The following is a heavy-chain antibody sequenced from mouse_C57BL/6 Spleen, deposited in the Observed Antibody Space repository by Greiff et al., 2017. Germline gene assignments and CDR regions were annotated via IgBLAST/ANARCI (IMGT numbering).Heavy chain of an antibody. CDR1: GFTFSSYA. D-gene: IGHD1-1*02. CDR3: ARGGWEDYFDY. J-gene: IGHJ2*01. Sequence: EVQLVESGGGLVKPGGSLKLSCAASGFTFSSYAMSWVRQTPEKRLAWVATISDGGSYTYYPDNVKGRFTIARDKAKNNLYLQMSHLKSEDTAMYYCARGGWEDYFDYWGQGTTLTVSS. V-gene: IGHV5-4*01. CDR2: ISDGGSYT.